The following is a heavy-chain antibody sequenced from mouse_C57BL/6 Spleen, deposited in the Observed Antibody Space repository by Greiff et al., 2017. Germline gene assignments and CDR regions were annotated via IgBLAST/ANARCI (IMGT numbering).Heavy chain of an antibody. CDR1: GYTFTSYW. D-gene: IGHD1-1*01. Sequence: QVQLQQSGAELVKPGASVKMSCKASGYTFTSYWITWVKQRPGQGLEWIGDIYPGSGSTNYNEKFKSKATLTVDTSSSTAYMQLSSLTSEDSAVYYCARLITTVVAGNFDYWGQGTTLTVSS. CDR3: ARLITTVVAGNFDY. CDR2: IYPGSGST. V-gene: IGHV1-55*01. J-gene: IGHJ2*01.